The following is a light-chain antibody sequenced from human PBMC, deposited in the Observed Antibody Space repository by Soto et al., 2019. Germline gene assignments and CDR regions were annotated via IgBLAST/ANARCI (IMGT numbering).Light chain of an antibody. CDR3: QQYGSSPPT. V-gene: IGKV3-20*01. CDR1: QSVTSNY. Sequence: EIVLTQSPGTLSLSPGERATLSCGASQSVTSNYLAWYQQKPGQAPRLLIYGASSRAPGIPARFSGSGSGTDFTLTISRLEPEDFAVYFCQQYGSSPPTFGQGTKVDIK. J-gene: IGKJ1*01. CDR2: GAS.